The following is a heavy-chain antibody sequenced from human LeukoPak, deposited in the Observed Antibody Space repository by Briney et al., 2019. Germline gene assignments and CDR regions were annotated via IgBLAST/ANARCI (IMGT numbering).Heavy chain of an antibody. V-gene: IGHV1-8*01. CDR2: MNPNSGNT. Sequence: GASVKVSCKASGYTFTSYDINWVRQATGQGLEWMGWMNPNSGNTGYAQKFQGRVTMTRNTSISTAYMELSSLRSEDTAVYYCARAYDSSGCDAFDIWGQGTMVTVSS. CDR1: GYTFTSYD. CDR3: ARAYDSSGCDAFDI. D-gene: IGHD3-22*01. J-gene: IGHJ3*02.